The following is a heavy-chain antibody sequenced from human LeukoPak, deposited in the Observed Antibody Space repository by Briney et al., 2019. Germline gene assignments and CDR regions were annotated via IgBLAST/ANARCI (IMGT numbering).Heavy chain of an antibody. CDR3: ARWGGTRQYYFDY. CDR2: TNIDSITV. J-gene: IGHJ4*02. V-gene: IGHV3-48*04. D-gene: IGHD1-1*01. CDR1: GFPLSSYS. Sequence: GGSLRLSCAASGFPLSSYSINWVRQAPGKGLEWVSYTNIDSITVNYADSVKGRFTISRDDSKNTLYLQMNFLKSEDTAVYYCARWGGTRQYYFDYWGQGTLVTVSS.